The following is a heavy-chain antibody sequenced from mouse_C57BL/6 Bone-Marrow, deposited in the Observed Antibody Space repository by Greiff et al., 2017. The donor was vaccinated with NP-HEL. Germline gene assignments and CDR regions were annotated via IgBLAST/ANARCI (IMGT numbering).Heavy chain of an antibody. V-gene: IGHV3-6*01. CDR1: GYSITSGYY. CDR3: ALRDYAMDY. J-gene: IGHJ4*01. D-gene: IGHD2-12*01. CDR2: ISYDGSN. Sequence: EVKLQESGPGLVKPSQSLSLTCSVTGYSITSGYYWNWIRQFPGNKLEWMGYISYDGSNNYNPSLKNRISITRDTSKNQFFLKLNSVTTEDTATYYCALRDYAMDYWGQGTSVTVSS.